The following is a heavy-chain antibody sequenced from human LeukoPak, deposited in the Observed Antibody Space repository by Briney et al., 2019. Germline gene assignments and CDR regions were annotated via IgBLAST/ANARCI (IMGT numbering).Heavy chain of an antibody. D-gene: IGHD3-22*01. CDR2: ITTSGGST. Sequence: PGGSLRLSCAASGGTFSSYAMSWIRQAPGKGLEWVSFITTSGGSTSYADSVGGRFTFSRDNPRNTLYMQMNRLRDEDTAVYYCAIMHGYYDGSGYWVQWGQGTLVTVSS. J-gene: IGHJ4*02. CDR3: AIMHGYYDGSGYWVQ. V-gene: IGHV3-23*01. CDR1: GGTFSSYA.